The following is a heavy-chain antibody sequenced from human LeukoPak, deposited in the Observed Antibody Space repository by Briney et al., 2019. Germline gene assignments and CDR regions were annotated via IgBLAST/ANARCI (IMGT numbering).Heavy chain of an antibody. CDR2: IIPIFGTA. CDR3: ASPRGNIAAAGTDLLYFDY. V-gene: IGHV1-69*13. J-gene: IGHJ4*02. Sequence: SVNVSCKASGGTFSSYAISWVRQAPGQGLEWMGGIIPIFGTANYAQKFQGRVTITADESTSTAYMELSSLRSEDTAVYYCASPRGNIAAAGTDLLYFDYWGQGTLVTVSS. D-gene: IGHD6-13*01. CDR1: GGTFSSYA.